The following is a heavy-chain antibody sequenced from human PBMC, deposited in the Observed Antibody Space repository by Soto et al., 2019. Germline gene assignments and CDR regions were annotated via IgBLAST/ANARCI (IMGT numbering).Heavy chain of an antibody. CDR2: INHSGNT. J-gene: IGHJ4*02. CDR3: ARGLRGAYCSGGSCYSV. Sequence: QVQLQQWGAGLLKPSETLSLTCAVYGGSFSGYYWSWIRQPPGKGLEWIGEINHSGNTNYNPSLTSRVTISVDTPKNQFSLKLSSVTAADTAVYYCARGLRGAYCSGGSCYSVWGQGTLVTVSS. D-gene: IGHD2-15*01. V-gene: IGHV4-34*01. CDR1: GGSFSGYY.